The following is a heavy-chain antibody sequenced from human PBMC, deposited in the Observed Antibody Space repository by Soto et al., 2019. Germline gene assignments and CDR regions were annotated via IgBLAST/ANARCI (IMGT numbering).Heavy chain of an antibody. Sequence: SETLSLTCTVSGGSITDYSWVWIRQPAGKGLEWIGRIFSSGSTNYNPSLKGRITMSLDTSKNQFSLKLNSATATDTAVYFCARDQGAVVTADTWFDPWGQGILVTVSS. V-gene: IGHV4-4*07. D-gene: IGHD2-21*02. CDR1: GGSITDYS. CDR3: ARDQGAVVTADTWFDP. J-gene: IGHJ5*02. CDR2: IFSSGST.